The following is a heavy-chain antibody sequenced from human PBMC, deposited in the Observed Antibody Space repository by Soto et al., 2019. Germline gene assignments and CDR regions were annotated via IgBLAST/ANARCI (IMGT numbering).Heavy chain of an antibody. J-gene: IGHJ4*02. CDR3: AKDQASGQGSFDS. CDR1: GFTFNIYG. Sequence: VKLVESGGGVVQPGGSLRLSCAASGFTFNIYGMHWVRQAPDKGLEWVALISYDGSNQYYADSVKGRFTISRDNSKNTLFLKMNSLRADDTAVYYCAKDQASGQGSFDSWDQGTLVTVSS. CDR2: ISYDGSNQ. V-gene: IGHV3-30*18.